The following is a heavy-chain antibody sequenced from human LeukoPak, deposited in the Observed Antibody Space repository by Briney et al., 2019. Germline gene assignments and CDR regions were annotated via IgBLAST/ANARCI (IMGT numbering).Heavy chain of an antibody. D-gene: IGHD6-13*01. CDR1: GGSISSYY. CDR3: ARQKPAPGTYYFDH. J-gene: IGHJ4*01. V-gene: IGHV4-59*08. CDR2: IYYTGST. Sequence: SETLSLTCTGSGGSISSYYWSWIRQPPGKGLEWIGFIYYTGSTNYNPSLKSRVTMALDTSQRQFSLTLTSVTTADTAVYYCARQKPAPGTYYFDHWGHGTLVTVSS.